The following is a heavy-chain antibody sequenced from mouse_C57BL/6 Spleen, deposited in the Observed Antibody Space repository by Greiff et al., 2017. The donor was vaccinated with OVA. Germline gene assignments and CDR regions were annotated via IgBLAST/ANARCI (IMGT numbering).Heavy chain of an antibody. Sequence: VQLQQSGAELVMPGASVKLSCKASGYTFTSYWMHWVKQRPGQGLEWIGEIDPSDSYTNYNQKFKGKSTLTVDKSSSTAYMQLSSLTSEDSAVYYCAKTNMRAMDYWGQGTSVTVSS. CDR2: IDPSDSYT. D-gene: IGHD3-2*01. V-gene: IGHV1-69*01. J-gene: IGHJ4*01. CDR3: AKTNMRAMDY. CDR1: GYTFTSYW.